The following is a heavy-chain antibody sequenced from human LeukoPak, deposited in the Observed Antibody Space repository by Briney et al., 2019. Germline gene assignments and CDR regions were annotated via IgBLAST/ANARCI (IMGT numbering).Heavy chain of an antibody. CDR3: ARCSGGSCPFDY. CDR1: GGSISSYY. Sequence: SETLSLTCTVSGGSISSYYWSWIRQPPGKGLEWIGYIYYSGSTNYNPSLKSRVTISVDTSKNQFSLKLSSVTAADTAVYYCARCSGGSCPFDYWGQGTLVTVSS. CDR2: IYYSGST. V-gene: IGHV4-59*08. J-gene: IGHJ4*02. D-gene: IGHD2-15*01.